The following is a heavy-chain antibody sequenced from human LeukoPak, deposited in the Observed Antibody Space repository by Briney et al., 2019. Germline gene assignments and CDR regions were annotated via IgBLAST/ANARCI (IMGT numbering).Heavy chain of an antibody. Sequence: PGRSLRLSCAASGFTFSSYAMHWVRQAPGKGLEWVAVISYDGSNKYYADSVKGRFTISRDNSKNTLYLQMNSLRAEDTAVYYCAREPLWFGEARYFDLWGRGTLVTVSS. D-gene: IGHD3-10*01. V-gene: IGHV3-30-3*01. J-gene: IGHJ2*01. CDR2: ISYDGSNK. CDR3: AREPLWFGEARYFDL. CDR1: GFTFSSYA.